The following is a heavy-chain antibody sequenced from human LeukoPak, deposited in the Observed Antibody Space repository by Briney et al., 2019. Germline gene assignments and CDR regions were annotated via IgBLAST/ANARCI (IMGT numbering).Heavy chain of an antibody. D-gene: IGHD3-10*01. J-gene: IGHJ5*02. Sequence: PSETLSLTCTVSGGSISSGDYYWSWIRQPPGTGLEWIGYIYYSGSTYYNPSLKSRVTISVDTSKNQFSLKLSSVTAADTAVYYCARDGGLWSANNWFDPWGQGTLVTVSS. CDR3: ARDGGLWSANNWFDP. CDR1: GGSISSGDYY. V-gene: IGHV4-30-4*01. CDR2: IYYSGST.